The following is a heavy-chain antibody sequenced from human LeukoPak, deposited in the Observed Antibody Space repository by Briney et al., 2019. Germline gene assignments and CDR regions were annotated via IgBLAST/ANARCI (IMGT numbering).Heavy chain of an antibody. D-gene: IGHD6-13*01. CDR1: GFTFSNYW. J-gene: IGHJ4*02. V-gene: IGHV3-74*01. Sequence: GGSLRLSCAASGFTFSNYWMHWVRQAPGKGLVWVSRINSDGINTSYADSVKGRFTISRDNAKNTLNLQMNSLRAEDTAVYYCARDFEFGSAAGTPNWGQGTLVTVSS. CDR2: INSDGINT. CDR3: ARDFEFGSAAGTPN.